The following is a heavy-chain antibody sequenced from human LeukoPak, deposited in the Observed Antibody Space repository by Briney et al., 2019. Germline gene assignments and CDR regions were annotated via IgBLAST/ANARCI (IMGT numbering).Heavy chain of an antibody. J-gene: IGHJ3*02. CDR2: IIPILGIA. CDR3: ARPRVAYCGGDCYSDAFDI. CDR1: GGTFSSYA. D-gene: IGHD2-21*02. V-gene: IGHV1-69*04. Sequence: ASVKVSCKASGGTFSSYAISWVRQAPGRGLEWMGRIIPILGIANYAQKFQGRVTITADKSTSTAYMELSSLRSEDTAVYYCARPRVAYCGGDCYSDAFDIWGQGTMVTVSS.